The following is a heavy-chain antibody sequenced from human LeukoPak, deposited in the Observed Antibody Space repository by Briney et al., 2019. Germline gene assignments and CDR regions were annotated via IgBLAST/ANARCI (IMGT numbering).Heavy chain of an antibody. Sequence: GGSLRLSCAASGFTVSSNYMSWVRQAPGKGLEWVSVIYSGGSTYYADSMKGRFTISRDNSKNTLYLQMNSLRAEDTAVYYCARDPIGCSGGGCYSWGQGTLVTVSS. CDR1: GFTVSSNY. CDR2: IYSGGST. CDR3: ARDPIGCSGGGCYS. D-gene: IGHD2-15*01. J-gene: IGHJ4*02. V-gene: IGHV3-53*01.